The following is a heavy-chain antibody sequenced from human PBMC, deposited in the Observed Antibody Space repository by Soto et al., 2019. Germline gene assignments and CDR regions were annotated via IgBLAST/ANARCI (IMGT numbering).Heavy chain of an antibody. J-gene: IGHJ4*02. Sequence: TLSLTCTVSGGSISSGGYYWSWIRQHPGKGLEWIGYIYYSGSTYYNPSLKSRVTIPVDTSKNQFSLKLSSVTAADTAVYYCAREVAYSSSWNQDYWGQGTLVTVSS. CDR2: IYYSGST. CDR3: AREVAYSSSWNQDY. CDR1: GGSISSGGYY. V-gene: IGHV4-31*03. D-gene: IGHD6-13*01.